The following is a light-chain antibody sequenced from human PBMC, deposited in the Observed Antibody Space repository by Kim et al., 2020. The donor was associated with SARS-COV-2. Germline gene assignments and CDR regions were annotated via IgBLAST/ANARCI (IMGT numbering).Light chain of an antibody. CDR3: SSYAGKNNYV. J-gene: IGLJ1*01. CDR2: EVN. Sequence: QSALTQPPSASGSLGQSVTISCTGTRDDVGFYNYVSWYQQQPGKAPKLILYEVNKWPSGVPDRFSGSKSGNTASLTVSGLQAEDEATYYCSSYAGKNNYVFGSGTTVTVL. CDR1: RDDVGFYNY. V-gene: IGLV2-8*01.